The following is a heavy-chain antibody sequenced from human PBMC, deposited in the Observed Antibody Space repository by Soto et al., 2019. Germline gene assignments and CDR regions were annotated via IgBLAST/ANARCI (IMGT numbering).Heavy chain of an antibody. CDR3: AKGPYNSSSIFIDP. CDR2: ISYDGSNK. Sequence: PGGSLRLSCAASGFTFSSYGMHWVRQAPGKGLEWVAVISYDGSNKYYADSVKGRFTISRDNSKNTLYLQMNSLRAEDTAVYYCAKGPYNSSSIFIDPRGQGNLVTVSS. J-gene: IGHJ5*01. CDR1: GFTFSSYG. D-gene: IGHD6-6*01. V-gene: IGHV3-30*18.